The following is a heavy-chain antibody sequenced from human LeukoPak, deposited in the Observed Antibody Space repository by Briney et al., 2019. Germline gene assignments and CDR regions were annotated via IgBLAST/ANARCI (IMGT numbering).Heavy chain of an antibody. J-gene: IGHJ4*02. CDR2: ISSSSSYI. V-gene: IGHV3-21*01. D-gene: IGHD6-13*01. CDR3: ARGAAGSYSGIDY. CDR1: GFTFSSYS. Sequence: GESLRLSCAASGFTFSSYSMNWVRQAPGKGLEWVSSISSSSSYIYYADSVKGRFTISRDNAKSSLYLQMNSLRAEDTAVYYCARGAAGSYSGIDYWGQGTLVTVSS.